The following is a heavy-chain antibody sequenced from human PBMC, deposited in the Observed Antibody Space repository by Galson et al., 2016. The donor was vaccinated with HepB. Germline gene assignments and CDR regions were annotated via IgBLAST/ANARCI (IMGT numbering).Heavy chain of an antibody. D-gene: IGHD2-8*01. V-gene: IGHV4-30-2*01. CDR3: ARVGIRAMV. CDR2: IYSSGSS. CDR1: GGSISSGGFS. J-gene: IGHJ4*02. Sequence: TLSLTCAVSGGSISSGGFSWKWIRQPPGKGLQWIGYIYSSGSSYYNPSLKSRVTISADWPKNQFSLNLTSVTAADTAVYYCARVGIRAMVWGRGTLAAVSS.